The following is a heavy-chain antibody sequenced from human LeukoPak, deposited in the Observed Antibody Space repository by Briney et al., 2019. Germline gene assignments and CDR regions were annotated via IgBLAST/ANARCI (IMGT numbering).Heavy chain of an antibody. V-gene: IGHV4-38-2*02. CDR2: IYHSGST. CDR1: GYSISSGYY. D-gene: IGHD2-15*01. Sequence: SETLSLTCTVSGYSISSGYYWGWIRQPPGKGLEWIGSIYHSGSTYYNPSLKSRVTISVDTSKNQFSLKLSSVTAADTAVYYCARDVDNWFDPWGQGTLVTVSS. J-gene: IGHJ5*02. CDR3: ARDVDNWFDP.